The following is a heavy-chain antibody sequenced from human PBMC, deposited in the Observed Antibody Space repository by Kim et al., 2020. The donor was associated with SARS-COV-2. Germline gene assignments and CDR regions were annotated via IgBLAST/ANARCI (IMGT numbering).Heavy chain of an antibody. CDR3: ASNRPRLPSSIAAAGNGGPYFDY. Sequence: SVKVSCKASGGTFSSYAISWVRQAPGQGLEWMGGIIPIFGTANYAQKFQGRVTITADESTSTAYMELSSLRSEDTAVYYCASNRPRLPSSIAAAGNGGPYFDYWGQGTLVTVSS. CDR2: IIPIFGTA. CDR1: GGTFSSYA. V-gene: IGHV1-69*13. D-gene: IGHD6-13*01. J-gene: IGHJ4*02.